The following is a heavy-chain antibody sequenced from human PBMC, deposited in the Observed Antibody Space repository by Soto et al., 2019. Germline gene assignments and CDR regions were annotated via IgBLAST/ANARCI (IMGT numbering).Heavy chain of an antibody. CDR1: GFIFRNYY. D-gene: IGHD2-15*01. Sequence: DVQLLESGGGLVQPGESLRLSCAASGFIFRNYYMSWVRQAPGKGPEWVSGINESGTSTYYANSVEGRVTISRDNSKNTLFLQMSSLRGEDTAVYYGAIMTKNAAPRRHFWGQGTLVTVSS. CDR2: INESGTST. J-gene: IGHJ4*02. V-gene: IGHV3-23*05. CDR3: AIMTKNAAPRRHF.